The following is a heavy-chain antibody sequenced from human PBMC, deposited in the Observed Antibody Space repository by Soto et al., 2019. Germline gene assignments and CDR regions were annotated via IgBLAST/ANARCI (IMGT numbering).Heavy chain of an antibody. J-gene: IGHJ6*02. CDR2: ISTTSSHM. CDR1: GFPFISYS. D-gene: IGHD6-13*01. V-gene: IGHV3-21*01. CDR3: ARGVAAAYYYYAMDV. Sequence: QVVESGGGLVKPGGSLRLSCSASGFPFISYSMSWVRQAPGRGLQWVSSISTTSSHMSYAESVRGRFTISRDNAKNSLFLQMNSLRAEDTAVYYCARGVAAAYYYYAMDVWGQGTTVTVSS.